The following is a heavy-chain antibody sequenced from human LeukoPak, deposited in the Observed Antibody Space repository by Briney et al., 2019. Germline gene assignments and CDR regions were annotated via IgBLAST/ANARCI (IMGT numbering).Heavy chain of an antibody. J-gene: IGHJ3*02. Sequence: LEWIGYIYHSGSTYYNPSLKSRVTISVDRSKNQFSQKLSSVTAADTAVYYCARDLGGAFDIWGQGTMVTVSS. V-gene: IGHV4-30-2*01. D-gene: IGHD2-15*01. CDR2: IYHSGST. CDR3: ARDLGGAFDI.